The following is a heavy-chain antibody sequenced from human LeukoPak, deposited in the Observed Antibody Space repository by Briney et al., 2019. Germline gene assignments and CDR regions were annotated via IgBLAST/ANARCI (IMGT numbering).Heavy chain of an antibody. CDR1: GGSISSHY. D-gene: IGHD6-13*01. CDR2: IYYSGST. V-gene: IGHV4-59*11. Sequence: SETLSLTSTVSGGSISSHYWSWIRQPPGKGLEWIGYIYYSGSTNYNPSLKSRVTISVDTSKNQFSLKLSSVTAADTAVYYCARAAAPYYFDYWGQGTLVTVSS. CDR3: ARAAAPYYFDY. J-gene: IGHJ4*02.